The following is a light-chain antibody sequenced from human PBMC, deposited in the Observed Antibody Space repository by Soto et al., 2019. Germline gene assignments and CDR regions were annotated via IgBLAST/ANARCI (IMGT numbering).Light chain of an antibody. CDR2: KAS. J-gene: IGKJ1*01. CDR1: QSISTW. Sequence: DIQMTQSPFTLSASVGDRVTITCRASQSISTWLAWYQQKPGKAPNLLIYKASSLDSGVPSRFSGSGSGTGFSLTISRLQPDDFATYYFQQYNSYPWTFGQGTKEDIK. V-gene: IGKV1-5*03. CDR3: QQYNSYPWT.